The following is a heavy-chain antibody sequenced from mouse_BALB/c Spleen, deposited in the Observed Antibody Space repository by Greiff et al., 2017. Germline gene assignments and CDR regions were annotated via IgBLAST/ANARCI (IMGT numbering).Heavy chain of an antibody. CDR3: ARGGYDYDAMDY. CDR2: ISSGSSTI. CDR1: GFTFSSFG. J-gene: IGHJ4*01. V-gene: IGHV5-17*02. Sequence: EVKLMESGGGLVQPGGSRKLSCAASGFTFSSFGMHWVRQAPEKGLEWVAYISSGSSTIYYADTVKGRFTISRDNPKNTLFLQMTSLRSEDTAMYYCARGGYDYDAMDYWGQGTSVTVSS.